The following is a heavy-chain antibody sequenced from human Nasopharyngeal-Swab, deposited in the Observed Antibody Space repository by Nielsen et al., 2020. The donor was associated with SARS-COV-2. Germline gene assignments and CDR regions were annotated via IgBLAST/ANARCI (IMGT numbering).Heavy chain of an antibody. CDR2: ISGRGATI. CDR3: ATARLMTTVQY. J-gene: IGHJ4*02. Sequence: GGSLRLSCAASGFTFSSYAMTWVRQAPGKGLEWVSTISGRGATIYYADSVKGRFTVSRDNSKNTVSLQMSSLRAEYTAVYYCATARLMTTVQYWGQGTLVTVSS. CDR1: GFTFSSYA. V-gene: IGHV3-23*01. D-gene: IGHD4-17*01.